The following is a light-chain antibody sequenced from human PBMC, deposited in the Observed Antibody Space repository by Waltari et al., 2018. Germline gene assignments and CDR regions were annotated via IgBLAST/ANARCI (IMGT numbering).Light chain of an antibody. J-gene: IGLJ2*01. CDR1: SSDVGSYNR. CDR3: SSYTSSNSVV. V-gene: IGLV2-18*02. CDR2: EVS. Sequence: VTISCTGTSSDVGSYNRVSWYQQPPGTAPKLMIYEVSYRPSGVPDRFSGSKSGNTASLTISGLQAEDEADYYCSSYTSSNSVVFGGGTNLTVL.